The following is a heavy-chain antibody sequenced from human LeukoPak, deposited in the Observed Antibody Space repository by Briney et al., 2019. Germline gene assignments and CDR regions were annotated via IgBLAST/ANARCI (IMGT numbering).Heavy chain of an antibody. CDR1: GGSISSYY. J-gene: IGHJ4*02. CDR2: IYYSGST. CDR3: ARAPISDSILSLSFDY. V-gene: IGHV4-59*01. D-gene: IGHD2-21*01. Sequence: SETLSLTCTVSGGSISSYYWSWIRQPPGKGLEWIGYIYYSGSTNYNPSLKSRVTISVDTSKNQFSLKLSSVTAADTAVYYSARAPISDSILSLSFDYWGQGTLVTVSS.